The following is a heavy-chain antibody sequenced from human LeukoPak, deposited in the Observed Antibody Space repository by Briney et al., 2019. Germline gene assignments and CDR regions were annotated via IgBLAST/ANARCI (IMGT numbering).Heavy chain of an antibody. CDR1: GYTFTSYG. V-gene: IGHV1-2*04. CDR2: INPNSGGT. Sequence: ASVKVSCKASGYTFTSYGISWVRQAPGQGLEWMGRINPNSGGTNYAQKFQGWVTMTRDTSISTAYMELSRLRSDDTAVYYCARDRIAAAGNDAFDIWGQGTMVTVSS. J-gene: IGHJ3*02. CDR3: ARDRIAAAGNDAFDI. D-gene: IGHD6-13*01.